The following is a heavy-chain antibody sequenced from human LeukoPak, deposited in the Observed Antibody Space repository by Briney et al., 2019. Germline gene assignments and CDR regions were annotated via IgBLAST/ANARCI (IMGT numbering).Heavy chain of an antibody. CDR3: ATSIGDSSGYYYPY. Sequence: SVKVSCKASGGTFSSYAISWVRQAPGQGLEWMGGIIPILGIANYAQKFQGRVTITADKSTSTAYMELSSLRSEDTAVYYCATSIGDSSGYYYPYWGQGTLVTVSS. CDR1: GGTFSSYA. V-gene: IGHV1-69*10. CDR2: IIPILGIA. J-gene: IGHJ4*02. D-gene: IGHD3-22*01.